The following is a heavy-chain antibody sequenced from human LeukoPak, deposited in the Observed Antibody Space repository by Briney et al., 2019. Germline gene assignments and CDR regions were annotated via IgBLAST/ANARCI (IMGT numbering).Heavy chain of an antibody. Sequence: GGSLRLSCAASGFTFDDYAMHWVRQAPGKGLEWVSGISWNSGSIGYADSVKGRFTISRDNAKNSLYLQMNSLRAEDMALYYCAKDILLYSSGWGDAFDIWGQGTMVTVSS. D-gene: IGHD6-25*01. V-gene: IGHV3-9*03. CDR3: AKDILLYSSGWGDAFDI. CDR2: ISWNSGSI. CDR1: GFTFDDYA. J-gene: IGHJ3*02.